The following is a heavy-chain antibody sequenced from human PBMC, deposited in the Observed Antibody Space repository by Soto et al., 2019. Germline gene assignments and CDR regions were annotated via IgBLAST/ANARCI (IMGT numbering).Heavy chain of an antibody. D-gene: IGHD3-22*01. V-gene: IGHV2-5*02. CDR2: IYWDDDK. J-gene: IGHJ5*02. CDR1: GFSLSTSGVG. CDR3: ALAYYYDSSGHNWFDP. Sequence: QITLKESGPTLVKPTQTLTLTCTFSGFSLSTSGVGVGWIRQPPGKALEWLALIYWDDDKRYSPSLKSRLTITKDTSKNQVVLTMTNMDPVDTATYYYALAYYYDSSGHNWFDPWGQGTLVTVSS.